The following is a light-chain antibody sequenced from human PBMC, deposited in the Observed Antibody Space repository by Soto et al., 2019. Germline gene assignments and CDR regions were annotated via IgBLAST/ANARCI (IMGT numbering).Light chain of an antibody. CDR3: SSFASSNTWV. J-gene: IGLJ3*02. V-gene: IGLV2-8*01. Sequence: QSVLTQPPSASGSPGQSVTISCTGTSSDVGAYNYVSWYQQHAGKAPKLVIYEVTKRHSGVPDRFSGSKSANTASLTVSGLQAEDEADYYCSSFASSNTWVFGGGTKLTVL. CDR1: SSDVGAYNY. CDR2: EVT.